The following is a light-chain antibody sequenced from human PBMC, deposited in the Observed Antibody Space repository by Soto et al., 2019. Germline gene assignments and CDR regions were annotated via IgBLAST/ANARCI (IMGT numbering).Light chain of an antibody. CDR2: WTS. CDR1: QTLLYGTNNKNY. CDR3: QQYYTTPYT. J-gene: IGKJ2*01. V-gene: IGKV4-1*01. Sequence: DIVMTQSPDSLSLSVGERATINCKSSQTLLYGTNNKNYVAWYQHKPGHPPKVVIYWTSTRDSGIPDRFSGTGSGTDFSLTINDLRPEDVAIYYCQQYYTTPYTFGQGTQLESK.